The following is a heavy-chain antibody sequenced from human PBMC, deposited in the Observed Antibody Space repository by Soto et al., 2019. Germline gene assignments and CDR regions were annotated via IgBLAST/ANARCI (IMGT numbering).Heavy chain of an antibody. CDR1: GFTFSNYW. CDR2: IKQDGSEK. Sequence: EVQLVESGGGLVQPGGSLRLSCAASGFTFSNYWMVWVRQAPEKGPEWVATIKQDGSEKYYVDSVKGRFTISRDNTKNSLYLQMNSLRAEDTALYYCARESSAGSCWGQGTLVPVSS. V-gene: IGHV3-7*01. CDR3: ARESSAGSC. D-gene: IGHD2-15*01. J-gene: IGHJ4*02.